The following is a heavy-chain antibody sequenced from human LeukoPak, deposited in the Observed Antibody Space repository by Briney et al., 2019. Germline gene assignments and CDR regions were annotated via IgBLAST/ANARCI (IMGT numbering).Heavy chain of an antibody. Sequence: GASVKVSCKASGGTFSSYVISWVRQAPGQGLEWMGGIIPIFGTANYAQKFQGRVTIITDESTSTAYMELSSLRSEDTAVYYCARDRSYYDSGVYYSFDYWGQGTLVTVSS. V-gene: IGHV1-69*05. CDR3: ARDRSYYDSGVYYSFDY. D-gene: IGHD3-22*01. CDR2: IIPIFGTA. CDR1: GGTFSSYV. J-gene: IGHJ4*02.